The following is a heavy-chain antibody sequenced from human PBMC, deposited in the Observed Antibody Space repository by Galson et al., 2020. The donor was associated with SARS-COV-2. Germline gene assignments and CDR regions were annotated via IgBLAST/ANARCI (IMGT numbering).Heavy chain of an antibody. Sequence: QAGGSLRLSCAASGFTFSSYGMHWVRQAPGKGLEWVAVISYDGSNKYYADSVKGRFTISRDNSKNTLYLQMNSLRAEDTAVYYCAKEQFSGWLELGGRGPDHWGQGTLVTVSS. CDR2: ISYDGSNK. V-gene: IGHV3-30*18. CDR3: AKEQFSGWLELGGRGPDH. CDR1: GFTFSSYG. J-gene: IGHJ4*02. D-gene: IGHD3-10*01.